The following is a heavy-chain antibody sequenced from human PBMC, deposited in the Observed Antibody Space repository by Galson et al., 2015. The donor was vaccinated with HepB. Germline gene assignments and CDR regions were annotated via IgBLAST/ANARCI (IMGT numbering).Heavy chain of an antibody. CDR2: ISSSSSTI. Sequence: SLRLSCAASGFTFSSYSMNWVRQAPGKGLEWVSYISSSSSTIYYADSVKGRFTISRDNAKNSLYLQMNSLRAEDTAVYYCARDPIAAAEDYFDYWGQGTLVTVSS. CDR3: ARDPIAAAEDYFDY. D-gene: IGHD6-13*01. J-gene: IGHJ4*02. V-gene: IGHV3-48*01. CDR1: GFTFSSYS.